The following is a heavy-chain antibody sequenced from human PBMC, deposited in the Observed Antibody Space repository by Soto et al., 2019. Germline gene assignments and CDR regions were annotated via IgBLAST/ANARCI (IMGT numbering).Heavy chain of an antibody. V-gene: IGHV3-23*01. CDR3: VKDRWRDGDHATLDAFEI. CDR2: ISGSGGST. Sequence: LPSAASRFTFNGYAMSCVRHPPGKGLEWVASISGSGGSTYYADSVEGHFTISRDSSKNTLYLQMNSLRGDDTAKYYCVKDRWRDGDHATLDAFEIWGQGTMVTVSS. J-gene: IGHJ3*02. CDR1: RFTFNGYA. D-gene: IGHD4-17*01.